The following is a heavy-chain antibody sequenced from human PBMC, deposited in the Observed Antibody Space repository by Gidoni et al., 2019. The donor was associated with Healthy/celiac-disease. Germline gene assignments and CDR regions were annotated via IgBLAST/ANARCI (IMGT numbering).Heavy chain of an antibody. CDR2: IYYSGST. V-gene: IGHV4-31*03. Sequence: QVQLQESGPGLVKPSQPLSLTCTVSGGAISSGRYYWSWIRQHPGKGLEWIGYIYYSGSTYYNRTHKSRVVISVDTSKSEFSLKMSYVTAADTAVDYCARDLPDDYVWGSYRSPYYFDYWGQGTLVTVSS. CDR1: GGAISSGRYY. CDR3: ARDLPDDYVWGSYRSPYYFDY. D-gene: IGHD3-16*02. J-gene: IGHJ4*02.